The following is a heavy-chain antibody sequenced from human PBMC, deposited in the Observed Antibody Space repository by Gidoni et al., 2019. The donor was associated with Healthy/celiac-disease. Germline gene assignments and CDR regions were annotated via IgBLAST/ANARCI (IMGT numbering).Heavy chain of an antibody. D-gene: IGHD6-19*01. CDR2: ISSSGSTK. CDR1: GFPFSNYY. CDR3: AREGSGWYTFDP. J-gene: IGHJ5*02. Sequence: QVQLVESGGGFVKPGGSLRLSCAASGFPFSNYYMSWIRQAPGKGRGWVSFISSSGSTKYHADSVKGRVTISRDNAKDSLYLEMNSLRAEATAVYYCAREGSGWYTFDPWGQGTLVTVSS. V-gene: IGHV3-11*01.